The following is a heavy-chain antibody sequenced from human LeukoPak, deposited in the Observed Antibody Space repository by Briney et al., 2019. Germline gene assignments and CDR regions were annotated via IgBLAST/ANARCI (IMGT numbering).Heavy chain of an antibody. Sequence: PSETLSLTCTVSGGSISSYYWSWIRQSPGKGLEWIGYIYDSVNTNYNPSLESRVTISVDTSKKQFSLKLSSVTAADTAVYYCASMIYDILTGLGNWGQGTLVTVSS. J-gene: IGHJ4*02. CDR1: GGSISSYY. CDR2: IYDSVNT. CDR3: ASMIYDILTGLGN. D-gene: IGHD3-9*01. V-gene: IGHV4-59*08.